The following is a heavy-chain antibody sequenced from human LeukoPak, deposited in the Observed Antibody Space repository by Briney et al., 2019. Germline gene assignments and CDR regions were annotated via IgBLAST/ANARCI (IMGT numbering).Heavy chain of an antibody. CDR1: GFTFSDEY. J-gene: IGHJ4*02. D-gene: IGHD2-8*01. CDR2: ISNSGSYT. V-gene: IGHV3-11*06. CDR3: ARDRSPYCTNGICYKKGDYFDY. Sequence: GGALRLSCAASGFTFSDEYMSWIRQAPGKGLEWVSYISNSGSYTNYADSVKGRFTISRDNAKNSLYLQMDSLRAEDTAVYYCARDRSPYCTNGICYKKGDYFDYWGQGTLVTVSS.